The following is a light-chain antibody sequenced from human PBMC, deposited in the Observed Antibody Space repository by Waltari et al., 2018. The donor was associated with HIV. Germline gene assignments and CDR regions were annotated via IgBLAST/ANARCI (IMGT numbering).Light chain of an antibody. CDR3: SSYTSSSALYVV. Sequence: QSALTPPASVSGSPGPSITISCTGTRSDVGGYNYVSWYQQHPGKAPKLMIYDVSNRPSGVSNRFSGSKSGNTASLTISGLQAEDEADYYCSSYTSSSALYVVFGGGTKLTVL. CDR2: DVS. V-gene: IGLV2-14*03. CDR1: RSDVGGYNY. J-gene: IGLJ2*01.